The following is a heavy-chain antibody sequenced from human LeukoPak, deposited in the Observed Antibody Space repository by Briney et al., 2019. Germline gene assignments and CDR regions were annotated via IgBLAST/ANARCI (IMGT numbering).Heavy chain of an antibody. CDR1: GFTFSSYG. Sequence: GGSLRLSCAASGFTFSSYGMHWVRQAPGKGLEWVAFIRYDGSNKHYADSVKGRFTISRDNSKNTLYLQMNSLRAEDTAVYYCAKDPPLYGSGLFDYWGQGTLVTVSS. D-gene: IGHD3-10*01. CDR2: IRYDGSNK. CDR3: AKDPPLYGSGLFDY. J-gene: IGHJ4*02. V-gene: IGHV3-30*02.